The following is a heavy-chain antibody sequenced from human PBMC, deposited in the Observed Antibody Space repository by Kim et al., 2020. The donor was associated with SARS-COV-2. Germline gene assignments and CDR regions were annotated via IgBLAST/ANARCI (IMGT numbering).Heavy chain of an antibody. D-gene: IGHD3-22*01. Sequence: GGSLRLSCAASGFTFSSYGMHWVRQAPGKGLEWVAVIWYDGSNKYYADSVKGRFTISRDNSKNTLYLQMNSLRAEDTAVYYCARDYYDSSGYPAGAFDIWGQGTMVTVSS. J-gene: IGHJ3*02. CDR1: GFTFSSYG. CDR2: IWYDGSNK. CDR3: ARDYYDSSGYPAGAFDI. V-gene: IGHV3-33*08.